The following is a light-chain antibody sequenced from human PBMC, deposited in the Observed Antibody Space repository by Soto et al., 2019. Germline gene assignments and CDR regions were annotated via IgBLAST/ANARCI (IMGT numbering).Light chain of an antibody. CDR2: GAS. J-gene: IGKJ1*01. CDR3: QQYNNWPRT. CDR1: QSVSSN. V-gene: IGKV3-15*01. Sequence: VMTQSPDTLSVSPGERATLSCRASQSVSSNLAWYQQKLGQAPRLLIYGASTRATGISARISGSGSGTEFTLTISSLQSEDFAIYYCQQYNNWPRTFGQGTKVDIK.